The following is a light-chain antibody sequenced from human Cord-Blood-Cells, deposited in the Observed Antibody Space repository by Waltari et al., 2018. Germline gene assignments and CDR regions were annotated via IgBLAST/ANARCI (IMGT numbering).Light chain of an antibody. V-gene: IGKV1-13*02. CDR1: QGISSA. CDR2: DAS. CDR3: QQFNSYPPT. J-gene: IGKJ4*01. Sequence: AIQSTQSRPSPSVSVGDIVIITCLASQGISSALAWYQQKPGKDPKLLTYDASSLESGVPSRFSGSGSGTDFTLTISSLQPEDLATYYCQQFNSYPPTFGGGTKVEIK.